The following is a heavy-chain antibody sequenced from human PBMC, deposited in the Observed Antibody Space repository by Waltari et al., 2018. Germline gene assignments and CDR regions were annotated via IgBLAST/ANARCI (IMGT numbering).Heavy chain of an antibody. V-gene: IGHV1-2*02. CDR1: GYTFTDYS. Sequence: QVQLVQSGAEVKKPGASVKVSCKASGYTFTDYSMHWVRQAPGQGLEWMGWINPNSGGTLYAQKFQGRVTITRDTSISTAYMELSRLRSDDTAVYYCASNYYDSSGYYYEDYWGQGTLVTVSS. J-gene: IGHJ4*02. D-gene: IGHD3-22*01. CDR2: INPNSGGT. CDR3: ASNYYDSSGYYYEDY.